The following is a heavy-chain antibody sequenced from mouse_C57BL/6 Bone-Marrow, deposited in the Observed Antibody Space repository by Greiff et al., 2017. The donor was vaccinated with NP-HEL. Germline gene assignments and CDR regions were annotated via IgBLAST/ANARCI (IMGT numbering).Heavy chain of an antibody. CDR1: GYTFTSYG. D-gene: IGHD3-1*01. CDR3: ARWGYGYYFDY. J-gene: IGHJ2*01. Sequence: QVQLRQSGAELARPGASVKLSCKASGYTFTSYGISWVKQRTGQGLEWIGEIYPRSGNTYYNEKFKGKATLTADKSSSTAYMELRSLTSEDSAVYFCARWGYGYYFDYWGQGTTLTVSS. CDR2: IYPRSGNT. V-gene: IGHV1-81*01.